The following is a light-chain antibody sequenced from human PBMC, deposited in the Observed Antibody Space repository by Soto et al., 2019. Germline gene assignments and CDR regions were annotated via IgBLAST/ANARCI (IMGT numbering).Light chain of an antibody. J-gene: IGKJ4*01. Sequence: EIVLTQSPGTLSLSPGERATLSCRASQSVRSSNLAWYQQKPGQAPRLLINGASSRATGLPDRFSGSGSGTDFTLTISRLEPEDFAVYYWQQYGSSPLTFGGGTKVEI. V-gene: IGKV3-20*01. CDR2: GAS. CDR3: QQYGSSPLT. CDR1: QSVRSSN.